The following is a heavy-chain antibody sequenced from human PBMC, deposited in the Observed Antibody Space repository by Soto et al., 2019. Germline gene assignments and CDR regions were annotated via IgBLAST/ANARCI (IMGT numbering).Heavy chain of an antibody. CDR2: ISYDGNNK. CDR3: ARGPSSLTRFDY. D-gene: IGHD2-2*01. J-gene: IGHJ4*02. Sequence: GGSLRLSCAASKFTFSSYAMHWVRQAPGKGLEWVAVISYDGNNKYYADSVKGRFTISRDNSKNTLYLQMNSLRAEDTAVYYCARGPSSLTRFDYWGQGTLVTVSS. V-gene: IGHV3-30-3*01. CDR1: KFTFSSYA.